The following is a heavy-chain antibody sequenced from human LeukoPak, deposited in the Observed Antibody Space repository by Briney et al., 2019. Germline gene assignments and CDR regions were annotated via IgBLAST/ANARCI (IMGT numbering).Heavy chain of an antibody. CDR1: GGSVISYS. D-gene: IGHD2-2*03. J-gene: IGHJ6*03. Sequence: SETLSLTCAVSGGSVISYSWSWIRQPPGKGLEWIGYISYTGSTNYSPSLKSRVTISVDTSKNQFSLKLSSVTAADTAVYYCARAVGYCSTTTCSYYYYMDVWGKGTTVTVSS. V-gene: IGHV4-59*02. CDR2: ISYTGST. CDR3: ARAVGYCSTTTCSYYYYMDV.